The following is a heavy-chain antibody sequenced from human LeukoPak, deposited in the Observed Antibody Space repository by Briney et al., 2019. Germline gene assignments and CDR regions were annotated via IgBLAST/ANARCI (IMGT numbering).Heavy chain of an antibody. CDR2: IYYSGST. J-gene: IGHJ4*02. CDR3: ARLPSSSGPLFDY. D-gene: IGHD3-22*01. V-gene: IGHV4-59*01. Sequence: SETLSLTCTVSGGSISSSYWSWIRQPPGQGLEWIGYIYYSGSTNYNPSLMSRVTISVDTSNNQFSLNLNSVTAADTAVYYCARLPSSSGPLFDYWGQGTLVTVSS. CDR1: GGSISSSY.